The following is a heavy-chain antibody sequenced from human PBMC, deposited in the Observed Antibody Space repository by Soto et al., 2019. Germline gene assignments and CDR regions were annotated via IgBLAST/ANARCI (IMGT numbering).Heavy chain of an antibody. CDR1: GFTFASYT. Sequence: GGSLRLSCAASGFTFASYTMTWVRQAPGKGLEWVSTINSGGDTTYYSDSVKGRFTISRDSPKNTLFLLMTSLRAEDTAVYCCAKSGGPPASLDVYFDYWGQGTLVTVSS. CDR2: INSGGDTT. D-gene: IGHD2-2*01. J-gene: IGHJ4*02. CDR3: AKSGGPPASLDVYFDY. V-gene: IGHV3-23*01.